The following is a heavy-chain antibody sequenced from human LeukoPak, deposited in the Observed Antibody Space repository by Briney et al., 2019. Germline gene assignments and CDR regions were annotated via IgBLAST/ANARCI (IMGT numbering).Heavy chain of an antibody. CDR1: GCTFTSYD. D-gene: IGHD6-19*01. V-gene: IGHV1-8*01. CDR2: MNPNSGNT. Sequence: ASVKVSCKASGCTFTSYDINWVRQATGQGPEWMGWMNPNSGNTGYAQKFQGRVTMTRNTSISTAYMELSSLRSEDTAVYYCARGCKRSGWYVSCYWGQGTLVTVSS. J-gene: IGHJ4*02. CDR3: ARGCKRSGWYVSCY.